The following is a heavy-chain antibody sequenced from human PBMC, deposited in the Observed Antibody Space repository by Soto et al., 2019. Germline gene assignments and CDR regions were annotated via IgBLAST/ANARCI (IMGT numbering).Heavy chain of an antibody. CDR2: IYDSVTT. CDR1: GGSVSSRFYY. Sequence: SATLSLTCTVSGGSVSSRFYYYNWIRQPPGKGLEWIGYIYDSVTTNYNSSLESRLTISVDTSKNLFSLRLSSVTAADTAVYYCAAADSGNYYHGFRFWGQGKMLTV. D-gene: IGHD1-26*01. CDR3: AAADSGNYYHGFRF. J-gene: IGHJ3*01. V-gene: IGHV4-61*01.